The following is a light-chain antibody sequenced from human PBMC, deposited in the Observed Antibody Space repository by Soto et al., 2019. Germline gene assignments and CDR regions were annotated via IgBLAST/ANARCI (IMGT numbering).Light chain of an antibody. CDR1: QSVSSSY. V-gene: IGKV3-20*01. J-gene: IGKJ2*01. CDR3: QQYGSSPPYT. CDR2: GAS. Sequence: EIVLTQSPGTLSLSPGERATLSCRASQSVSSSYLAWYQQKPGQAPRLLIYGASSRATGIPDRFSGSGSGTDFPLTISRPEAEDFAGYYCQQYGSSPPYTFGQGTKLEIK.